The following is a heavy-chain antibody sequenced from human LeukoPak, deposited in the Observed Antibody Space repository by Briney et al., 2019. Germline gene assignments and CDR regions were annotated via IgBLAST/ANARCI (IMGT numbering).Heavy chain of an antibody. CDR3: ARGAYCGGDCYPHFDY. J-gene: IGHJ4*02. CDR2: ISSSSSYI. D-gene: IGHD2-21*02. CDR1: GFTFISYS. Sequence: GRSLRLSCAAAGFTFISYSIDWVRQAAGKGLGWVSSISSSSSYIYYADSVKGRFTMSRDNAQNSRYLQMNSLRAEETAVYYCARGAYCGGDCYPHFDYWRQGTLVRVSS. V-gene: IGHV3-21*01.